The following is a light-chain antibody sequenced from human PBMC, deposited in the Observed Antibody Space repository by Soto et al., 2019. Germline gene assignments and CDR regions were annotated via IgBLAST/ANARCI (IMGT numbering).Light chain of an antibody. V-gene: IGLV2-14*01. Sequence: QSVLTQPASVSGSPGQSITISCTGTSSDVGGYNFVSWYQQHPGKAPKLMIYEVRNRPSGVSNRFSGSKSGNTASLSIFGLQAEDEADYYCSSYKTSNSYFVFGTGTKVTVL. CDR3: SSYKTSNSYFV. CDR2: EVR. CDR1: SSDVGGYNF. J-gene: IGLJ1*01.